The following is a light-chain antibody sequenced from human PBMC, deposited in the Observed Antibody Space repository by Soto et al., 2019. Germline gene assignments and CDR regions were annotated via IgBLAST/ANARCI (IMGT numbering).Light chain of an antibody. Sequence: EIVLTQSPGTLSLSPGDRATLSCRASQSVSRSYLGWYQQKPGQAPRLLMYGASTRATGIPARFSGSGSGTEFTLTISSLQSEDFAVYYCQQYNNWPPKTFGGGTKVDIK. J-gene: IGKJ4*01. CDR3: QQYNNWPPKT. CDR2: GAS. CDR1: QSVSRSY. V-gene: IGKV3-15*01.